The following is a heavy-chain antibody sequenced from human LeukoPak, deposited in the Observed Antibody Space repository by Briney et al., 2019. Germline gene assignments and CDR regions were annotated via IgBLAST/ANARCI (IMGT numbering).Heavy chain of an antibody. J-gene: IGHJ6*03. V-gene: IGHV3-23*01. CDR2: ISGSGGST. D-gene: IGHD3-9*01. CDR3: ARRVQYYDILTGYQSYYYYMDV. CDR1: GFTFSSYG. Sequence: GGSLRLSCAASGFTFSSYGMSWVRQAPGKGLEWVSAISGSGGSTYYADSVKGRFTISRDNSKNTLYLQMNSLRAEDTAVYYCARRVQYYDILTGYQSYYYYMDVWGKGTTVTISS.